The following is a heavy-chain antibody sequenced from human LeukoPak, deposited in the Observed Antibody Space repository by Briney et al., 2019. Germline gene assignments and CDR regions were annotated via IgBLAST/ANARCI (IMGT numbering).Heavy chain of an antibody. Sequence: PGRSLRLSCAASGFTFSSYSMNWVRQAPGKGLEWVSSISSSSSYIYYADSVKGRFTISRDNAKNSLYLQMNSLRAEDTAVYYCARCSSWYTHHYDYWGQGTLVTVSS. D-gene: IGHD6-13*01. CDR3: ARCSSWYTHHYDY. J-gene: IGHJ4*02. V-gene: IGHV3-21*01. CDR2: ISSSSSYI. CDR1: GFTFSSYS.